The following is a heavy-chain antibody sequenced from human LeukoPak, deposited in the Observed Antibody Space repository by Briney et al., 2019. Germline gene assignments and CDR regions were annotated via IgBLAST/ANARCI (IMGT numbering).Heavy chain of an antibody. V-gene: IGHV3-23*01. D-gene: IGHD2-15*01. CDR3: AKDERYCGGGNCFEYFQY. Sequence: PGRSLRLSCAASQFTFSSYAMSWVRQAPGKGLEWVSAVSGSGGSTYYADSVKGRFTISRDNSKNTLYLQMNSLRSEDTAVYYCAKDERYCGGGNCFEYFQYWGQGTLVTVSS. J-gene: IGHJ1*01. CDR2: VSGSGGST. CDR1: QFTFSSYA.